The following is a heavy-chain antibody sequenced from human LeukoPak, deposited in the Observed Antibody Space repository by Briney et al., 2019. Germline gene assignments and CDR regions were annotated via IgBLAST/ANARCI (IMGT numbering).Heavy chain of an antibody. J-gene: IGHJ6*02. V-gene: IGHV3-23*01. Sequence: DPGGSLRLSCAASGFTFSSYAMSWVRQAPGRGLEWVPTITSSGGSTYYADSVTGRFTISRDNSKNTLYLQMNSLRAEDTAVYYCAKDQTGMDVWGPGTTVTVSS. CDR2: ITSSGGST. CDR3: AKDQTGMDV. CDR1: GFTFSSYA.